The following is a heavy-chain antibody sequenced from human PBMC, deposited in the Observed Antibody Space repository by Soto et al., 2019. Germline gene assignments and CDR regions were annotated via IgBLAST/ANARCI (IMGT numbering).Heavy chain of an antibody. Sequence: QVQLVESGGGVVQPGRSLRLSCAASGFTFSSYAMHWVRQAPGKGLGLVAVISYDGSKKYYADSVKGRFTISRDNSKNTLYLQMNSLRAEDTAVYYCARVRGYSYGGEFDYWGQGTLVTVSS. J-gene: IGHJ4*02. V-gene: IGHV3-30-3*01. D-gene: IGHD5-18*01. CDR2: ISYDGSKK. CDR1: GFTFSSYA. CDR3: ARVRGYSYGGEFDY.